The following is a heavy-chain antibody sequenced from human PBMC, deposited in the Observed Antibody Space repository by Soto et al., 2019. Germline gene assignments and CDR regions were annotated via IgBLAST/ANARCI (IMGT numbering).Heavy chain of an antibody. CDR2: INDISNAI. CDR1: GFTFTDHS. V-gene: IGHV3-48*04. CDR3: GSDRATTFSADL. J-gene: IGHJ3*01. Sequence: EVQLVESGGGLVQPGGSLRLSCTASGFTFTDHSMNWVRHAPGKGLEWLSYINDISNAIHYADSVKGRFAMSRDNAKKLVVMQMNSLRVEDKGVYYCGSDRATTFSADLWGQGTVVTVSS. D-gene: IGHD5-12*01.